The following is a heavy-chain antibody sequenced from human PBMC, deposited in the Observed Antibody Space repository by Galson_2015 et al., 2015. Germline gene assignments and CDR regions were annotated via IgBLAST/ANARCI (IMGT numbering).Heavy chain of an antibody. CDR3: SRVPPDSRGLYGWFDP. D-gene: IGHD6-13*01. CDR2: INPNSGVT. CDR1: GYTFTGYY. Sequence: SVKVSCKASGYTFTGYYLHWVRRAPGQGLEWMGRINPNSGVTNYAQKFQGRVTMTRDTSISTAYMELSSLTSDDTAVYYCSRVPPDSRGLYGWFDPWAREPWSPCPQ. J-gene: IGHJ5*02. V-gene: IGHV1-2*06.